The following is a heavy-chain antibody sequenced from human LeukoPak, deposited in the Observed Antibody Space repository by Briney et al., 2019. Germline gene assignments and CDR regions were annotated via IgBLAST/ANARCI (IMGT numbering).Heavy chain of an antibody. J-gene: IGHJ4*02. CDR3: AREIVVVVAATPVTTGFDY. Sequence: SETLSLTCTVSGGSISSGSYYWSWLRQPAGKGLEWIGRIYTSGSTNYNPSLKSRVTISVDTSKNQFSLKLSSVTAADTAVYYCAREIVVVVAATPVTTGFDYWGQGTLVTVSS. D-gene: IGHD2-15*01. CDR2: IYTSGST. V-gene: IGHV4-61*02. CDR1: GGSISSGSYY.